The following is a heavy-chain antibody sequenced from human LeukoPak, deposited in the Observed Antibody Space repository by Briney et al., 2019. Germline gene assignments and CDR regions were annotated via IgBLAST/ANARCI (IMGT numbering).Heavy chain of an antibody. CDR1: GGTFSSYA. D-gene: IGHD3-22*01. Sequence: ASVKVSCKASGGTFSSYAISWVRQAPGQGLEWMGGIIPIFGTANYAQKFQGRVTITADESTSTAYMKLSSLRSEDTAVYYCARGPRGYYYETYPDAFDIWGQGTMVTVSS. CDR3: ARGPRGYYYETYPDAFDI. CDR2: IIPIFGTA. V-gene: IGHV1-69*01. J-gene: IGHJ3*02.